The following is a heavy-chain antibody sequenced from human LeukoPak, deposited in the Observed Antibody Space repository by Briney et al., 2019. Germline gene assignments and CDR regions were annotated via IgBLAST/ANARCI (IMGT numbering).Heavy chain of an antibody. CDR3: ASTSSQYDFWSGYHPSEAFDI. Sequence: GGSLRLSCAASGFTFSSYAMDWVRQAPGKGLEWVAVISYDGSNKYYADSVKGRFTLSRDNSKNTLYLQTNSLRAEDTAVYYCASTSSQYDFWSGYHPSEAFDIWGQGTMVTVSS. D-gene: IGHD3-3*01. V-gene: IGHV3-30-3*01. CDR2: ISYDGSNK. CDR1: GFTFSSYA. J-gene: IGHJ3*02.